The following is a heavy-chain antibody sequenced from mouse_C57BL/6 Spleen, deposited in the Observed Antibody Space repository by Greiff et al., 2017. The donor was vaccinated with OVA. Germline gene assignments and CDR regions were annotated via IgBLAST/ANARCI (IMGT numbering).Heavy chain of an antibody. J-gene: IGHJ1*03. D-gene: IGHD1-1*01. Sequence: QVQLQQSGAELVKPGASVKLSCKASGYTFTSYWMHWVKQRPGRGLEWIGRIDPNSGGTKYKEKFKSKATLTVDKPSSTAYMQLSSLTSEDSAVYYCARLITTVVATGYFDVWGTGTTVTVSS. CDR2: IDPNSGGT. CDR3: ARLITTVVATGYFDV. V-gene: IGHV1-72*01. CDR1: GYTFTSYW.